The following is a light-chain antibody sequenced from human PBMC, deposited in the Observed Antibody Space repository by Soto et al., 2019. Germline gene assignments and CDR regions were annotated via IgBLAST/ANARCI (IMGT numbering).Light chain of an antibody. CDR2: SNH. CDR1: SSNIGSNT. V-gene: IGLV1-44*01. J-gene: IGLJ2*01. CDR3: AAWDDSLNAL. Sequence: QSVLTQPPSASGTPGQRVTISCSGSSSNIGSNTVNWYQQVPGTAPKLLIYSNHQRPSGVPDRCSGAKSGTSASLAISGLQSEDEADYSCAAWDDSLNALFGGGTKVTVL.